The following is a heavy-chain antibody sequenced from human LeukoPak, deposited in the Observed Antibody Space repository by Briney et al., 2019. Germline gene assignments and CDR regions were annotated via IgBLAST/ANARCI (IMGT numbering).Heavy chain of an antibody. J-gene: IGHJ4*02. V-gene: IGHV1-2*06. Sequence: GASVKVSCTASGYTFTGYYMHWVRQAPGQGLEWMGRINPNSGGTNYAQKFQGRVTMTRDTSISTAYMELSRLRSDDTAVYYCARAQDGGCGSFDYWGQGTLVTVSS. D-gene: IGHD4-23*01. CDR2: INPNSGGT. CDR1: GYTFTGYY. CDR3: ARAQDGGCGSFDY.